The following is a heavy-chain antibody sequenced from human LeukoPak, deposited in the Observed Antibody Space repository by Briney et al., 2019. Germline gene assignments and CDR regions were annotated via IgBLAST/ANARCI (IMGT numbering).Heavy chain of an antibody. V-gene: IGHV4-34*01. CDR1: GGSFSGYY. CDR2: INHSGST. Sequence: SETLSLTCAVYGGSFSGYYWSWIRQPPGKGLEWIGEINHSGSTNYNPSLKSRVTTSVDTSKNQFSLKLSSVTAADTAVYYCARSPGRYYDSSGYYRRLYYFDYWGQGTLVTVSS. CDR3: ARSPGRYYDSSGYYRRLYYFDY. D-gene: IGHD3-22*01. J-gene: IGHJ4*02.